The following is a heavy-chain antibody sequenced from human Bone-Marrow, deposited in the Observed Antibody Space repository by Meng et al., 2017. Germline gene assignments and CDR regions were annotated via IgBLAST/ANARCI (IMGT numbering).Heavy chain of an antibody. CDR1: GYTFTSYA. J-gene: IGHJ4*02. CDR3: ARLDYGDYFDY. Sequence: ASVKVSCKASGYTFTSYAMHWVRQAPGQRLEWMGWINAGNGNTKYSQKFQGRVTITADKSTSTAYMELSSLRSEDTAVYYCARLDYGDYFDYWGQGTLVTVSS. D-gene: IGHD4-17*01. CDR2: INAGNGNT. V-gene: IGHV1-3*01.